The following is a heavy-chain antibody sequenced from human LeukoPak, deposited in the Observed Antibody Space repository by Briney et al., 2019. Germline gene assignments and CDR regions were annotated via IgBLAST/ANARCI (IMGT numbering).Heavy chain of an antibody. V-gene: IGHV4-30-2*01. CDR1: GGSISTGGHS. CDR2: ISHSGTT. D-gene: IGHD7-27*01. J-gene: IGHJ2*01. Sequence: SETLSPTCAVSGGSISTGGHSWSWIRQPPGKGLEWIGYISHSGTTYYNLSLKSRVTISVDRSKNQFSLKLNSVTAADSAVYYCARVVNWGLRYFDLWGRGTLVTVSS. CDR3: ARVVNWGLRYFDL.